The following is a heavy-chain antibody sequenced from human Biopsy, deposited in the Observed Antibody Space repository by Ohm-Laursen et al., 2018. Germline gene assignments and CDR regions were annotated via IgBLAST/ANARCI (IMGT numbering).Heavy chain of an antibody. CDR2: VFSSGTT. CDR1: GGSMDRYF. CDR3: ARGGGMNYFDP. D-gene: IGHD1-7*01. V-gene: IGHV4-4*07. J-gene: IGHJ5*02. Sequence: SETLSLTCSVSGGSMDRYFWSWIQQPVGKGLEWIGHVFSSGTTNYNPSLNSRVTLSVDMSKNQFSLKMTSMTAPDTGFYFCARGGGMNYFDPWGQGILVSVSS.